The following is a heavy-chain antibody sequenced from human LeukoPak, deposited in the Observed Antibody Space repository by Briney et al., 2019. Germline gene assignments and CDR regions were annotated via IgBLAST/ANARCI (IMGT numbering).Heavy chain of an antibody. Sequence: GGTLRLSCAASGFTFSSYTMNWVRQAPGKGLEWVGYISGSSSTIYYADSVKGGFTISRENAKKSLYMQMNRLRAEDTDVYYCARDHHRRLYDSQARDTFDIWGQGTMVTVSS. J-gene: IGHJ3*02. CDR1: GFTFSSYT. CDR2: ISGSSSTI. V-gene: IGHV3-48*01. D-gene: IGHD3-22*01. CDR3: ARDHHRRLYDSQARDTFDI.